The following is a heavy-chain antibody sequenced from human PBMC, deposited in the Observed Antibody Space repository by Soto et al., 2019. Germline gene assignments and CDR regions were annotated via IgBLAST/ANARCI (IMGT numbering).Heavy chain of an antibody. V-gene: IGHV3-9*01. D-gene: IGHD3-16*01. Sequence: EVQLVESGGGLVQPGRSLRLSCAASGFTFDDYAMHWVRQAPGKGLEWVSDINWNSGSIGYADSVKGRFTISRDNDKNSLYLQMNSLRTEDTALYYCAKEKGFGGVRKGMDVWGQGTTVTVSS. CDR1: GFTFDDYA. J-gene: IGHJ6*02. CDR2: INWNSGSI. CDR3: AKEKGFGGVRKGMDV.